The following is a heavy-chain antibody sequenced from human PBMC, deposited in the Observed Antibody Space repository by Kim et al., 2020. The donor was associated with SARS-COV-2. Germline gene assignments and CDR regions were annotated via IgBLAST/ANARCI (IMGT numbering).Heavy chain of an antibody. CDR2: VYYCGNT. Sequence: SETLSLTCTVSGGSLSSRSYYWVWIRQPPGKGLEWIGTVYYCGNTYYNPSPKSRVTISVDTSKNQFFLKLGLVTDAEPVGDYCARLHSCSSCWY. V-gene: IGHV4-39*01. CDR3: ARLHSCSSCWY. J-gene: IGHJ2*01. D-gene: IGHD2-2*01. CDR1: GGSLSSRSYY.